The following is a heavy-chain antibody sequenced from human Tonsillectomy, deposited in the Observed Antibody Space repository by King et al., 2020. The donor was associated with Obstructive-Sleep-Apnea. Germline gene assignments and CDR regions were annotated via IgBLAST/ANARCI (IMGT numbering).Heavy chain of an antibody. V-gene: IGHV5-51*01. CDR3: ARRVDITIFRGARQWFDP. CDR1: GYTFINYW. D-gene: IGHD3-10*01. Sequence: QLVQSGSEVTKPGESLMISCKTSGYTFINYWIAWVRRVPGKGLECMGIINPGDSDARYNPSFQGRVTISVDKSITTAYLQWSSLEPSDTAMYYCARRVDITIFRGARQWFDPWGQGTLVTVSS. CDR2: INPGDSDA. J-gene: IGHJ5*02.